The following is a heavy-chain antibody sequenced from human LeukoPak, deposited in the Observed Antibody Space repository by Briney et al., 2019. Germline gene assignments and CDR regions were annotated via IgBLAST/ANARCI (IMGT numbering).Heavy chain of an antibody. CDR2: ISAYNGNT. CDR1: GYTFTSYS. Sequence: ASVKVSCKASGYTFTSYSISWVRQAPGQGLEWMGWISAYNGNTIYAQKVKGRVTMTTDTSTSTAYMELRSLKSDDTAVYYCAYSYDTDAFDIWGQGTMVTVSS. CDR3: AYSYDTDAFDI. D-gene: IGHD3-22*01. V-gene: IGHV1-18*01. J-gene: IGHJ3*02.